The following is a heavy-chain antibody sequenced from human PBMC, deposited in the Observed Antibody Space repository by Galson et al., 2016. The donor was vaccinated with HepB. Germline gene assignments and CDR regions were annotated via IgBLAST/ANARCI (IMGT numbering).Heavy chain of an antibody. Sequence: SLRLSCAASGFTVSSNYMSWVRLAPGKGLEWVSVIYSGGSTYYADSVKGRFTISRDNSKNTLYLQMNSLRAEDTAVYFCARGGRDTAMDYYYYGMDVWGQGTTVTVSS. D-gene: IGHD5-18*01. V-gene: IGHV3-66*01. J-gene: IGHJ6*02. CDR1: GFTVSSNY. CDR3: ARGGRDTAMDYYYYGMDV. CDR2: IYSGGST.